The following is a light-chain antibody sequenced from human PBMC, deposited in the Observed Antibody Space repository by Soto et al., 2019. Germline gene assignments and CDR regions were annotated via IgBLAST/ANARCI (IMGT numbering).Light chain of an antibody. V-gene: IGKV3-15*01. CDR2: GAS. Sequence: EIVMTQSPASLSVSPGEGATLSCRASQTVASNLAWYQQKPGQAPRLLIHGASTRATGVPARFSGSGSGTDFTLIISSLQSEDFGVYYCQQYHNWPPQYTFGQGTKLQIK. J-gene: IGKJ2*01. CDR1: QTVASN. CDR3: QQYHNWPPQYT.